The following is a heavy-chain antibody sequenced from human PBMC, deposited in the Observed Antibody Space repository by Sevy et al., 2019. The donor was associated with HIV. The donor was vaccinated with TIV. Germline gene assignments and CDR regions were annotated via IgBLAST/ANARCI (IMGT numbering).Heavy chain of an antibody. CDR3: ARGHYSGSWSYWFDP. J-gene: IGHJ5*02. CDR2: MYHSGSA. V-gene: IGHV4-38-2*01. CDR1: EFSISSGYY. Sequence: SETLSLTCAVSEFSISSGYYWGWIRQPRGKGLEWIGAMYHSGSAYHNPSLKSRITISVDTSKNPFSLKLTSVTAADTAVYYCARGHYSGSWSYWFDPWGRGTLVTVSS. D-gene: IGHD3-10*01.